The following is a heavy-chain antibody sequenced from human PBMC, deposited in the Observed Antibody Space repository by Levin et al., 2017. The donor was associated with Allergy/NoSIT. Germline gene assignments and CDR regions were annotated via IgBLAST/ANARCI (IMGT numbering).Heavy chain of an antibody. J-gene: IGHJ5*02. CDR1: GFTFNNYD. CDR2: ISYDGRNK. Sequence: GGSLRLSCAASGFTFNNYDMHWVHQAPGQGLEWVAVISYDGRNKYYADSVKGRFTISRDNSMNMLYLQMNSLRAEDTAVYSCARLSRIRLGDFWGKNWFDPWGQGILVTVSS. D-gene: IGHD3-16*01. V-gene: IGHV3-30*03. CDR3: ARLSRIRLGDFWGKNWFDP.